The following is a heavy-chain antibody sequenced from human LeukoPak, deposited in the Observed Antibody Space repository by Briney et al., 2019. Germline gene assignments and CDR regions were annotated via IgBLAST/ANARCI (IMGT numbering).Heavy chain of an antibody. Sequence: ASVKVSCKASGYTFTSYGISWVRQAPGQGLEWMGWINPTNGNTNYAQKFQGRVTMTTDTSTSTAYMELRSLRSDDTAVYYCARGSRVGAINWFDPWGQGTLVTVSS. CDR2: INPTNGNT. CDR1: GYTFTSYG. D-gene: IGHD1-26*01. V-gene: IGHV1-18*01. CDR3: ARGSRVGAINWFDP. J-gene: IGHJ5*02.